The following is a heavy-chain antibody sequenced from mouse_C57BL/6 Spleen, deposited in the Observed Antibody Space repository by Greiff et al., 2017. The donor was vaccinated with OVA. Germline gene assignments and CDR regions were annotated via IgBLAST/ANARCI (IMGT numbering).Heavy chain of an antibody. CDR1: GYAFSSYW. J-gene: IGHJ4*01. Sequence: VQLQQSGAELVKPGASVKISCKASGYAFSSYWMNWVKQRPGKGLEWIGQIYPGDGDTNYNGKFKGKATLTADKSSSTAYMQLSSLTSEDSAVYFCARGGGGYGNYENYYAMDYWGQGTSVTVSS. CDR2: IYPGDGDT. D-gene: IGHD2-1*01. CDR3: ARGGGGYGNYENYYAMDY. V-gene: IGHV1-80*01.